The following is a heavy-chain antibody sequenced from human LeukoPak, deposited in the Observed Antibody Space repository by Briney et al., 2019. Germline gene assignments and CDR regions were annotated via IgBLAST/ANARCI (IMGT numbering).Heavy chain of an antibody. D-gene: IGHD7-27*01. CDR1: GDSTSHYY. Sequence: WETLSLTCTVSGDSTSHYYWSWIRQPAGKGLEWIGRIYTNVGTSYNPSLKSRVIVSVDTSKNQFSLKLNSVTAADTAVYYCARDTGVGWFDPWGQGTLVTVSA. V-gene: IGHV4-4*07. CDR2: IYTNVGT. CDR3: ARDTGVGWFDP. J-gene: IGHJ5*02.